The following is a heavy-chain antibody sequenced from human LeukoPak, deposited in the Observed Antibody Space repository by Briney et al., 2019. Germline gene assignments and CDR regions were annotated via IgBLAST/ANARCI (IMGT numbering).Heavy chain of an antibody. CDR1: GFTFSSYA. CDR3: ARRALVGLWFGELSL. V-gene: IGHV3-64*01. D-gene: IGHD3-10*01. J-gene: IGHJ4*02. CDR2: ISSNGGST. Sequence: QTGGSLRLSCAASGFTFSSYAMHWVRQAPGKGLEYVSAISSNGGSTYYANSVKGRFTISRDNSKNTLYLQMGSLRAEDMAVYYCARRALVGLWFGELSLRGQGTLVTVSS.